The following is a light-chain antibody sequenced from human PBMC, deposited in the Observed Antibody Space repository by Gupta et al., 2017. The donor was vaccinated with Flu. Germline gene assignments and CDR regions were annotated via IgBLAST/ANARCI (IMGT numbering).Light chain of an antibody. J-gene: IGKJ1*01. CDR3: QQYCTYTGT. Sequence: DLVMTQSPDSLAVSLGERATINCKSSRSVLYTSNNKNYLAWLQQRPGQPPKVIIYWASTRESGVPDRVSGSGSGTEFTLNISGLQAEDGAVYYCQQYCTYTGTVGHGTKVEIK. CDR2: WAS. CDR1: RSVLYTSNNKNY. V-gene: IGKV4-1*01.